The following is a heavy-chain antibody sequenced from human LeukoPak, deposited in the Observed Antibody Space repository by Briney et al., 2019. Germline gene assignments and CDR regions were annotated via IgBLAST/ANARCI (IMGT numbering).Heavy chain of an antibody. CDR1: GFTFSNAW. CDR3: TTEYGYCSGGSCYPDYFDY. Sequence: GGSLRLSCAASGFTFSNAWMNWVRQAPGKGLEWVGRIKSKTDGGTTDYAAPVKGRFTISRDDSKNTLYLQMNSLKTEDTAVYYCTTEYGYCSGGSCYPDYFDYWDQGTLVTVSS. D-gene: IGHD2-15*01. V-gene: IGHV3-15*07. J-gene: IGHJ4*02. CDR2: IKSKTDGGTT.